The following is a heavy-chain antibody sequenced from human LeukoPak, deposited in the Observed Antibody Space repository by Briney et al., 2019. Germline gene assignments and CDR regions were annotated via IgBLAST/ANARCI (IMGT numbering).Heavy chain of an antibody. CDR3: ARARGGGSGDYYDPFDY. D-gene: IGHD3-22*01. V-gene: IGHV4-34*01. CDR1: GGSFSGYY. CDR2: INHSGST. J-gene: IGHJ4*02. Sequence: SETLSLTCDVYGGSFSGYYWSWIRQPPGKGLEWIGEINHSGSTNYNPSLKSRVTISVDTSKNQFSLKLSSVTAADTAVYYCARARGGGSGDYYDPFDYWGQGTLVTVSS.